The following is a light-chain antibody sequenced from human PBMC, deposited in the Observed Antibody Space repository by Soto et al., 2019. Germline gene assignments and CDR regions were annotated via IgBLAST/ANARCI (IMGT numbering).Light chain of an antibody. J-gene: IGLJ3*02. CDR2: EAS. CDR1: SSDVGSYNL. V-gene: IGLV2-23*01. Sequence: QSVLTQPASMSGSPGQSITISCTGTSSDVGSYNLVSWYQHYPGKAPKLMIYEASKWPSGISNRFSGSKSGNTASLTISGLQAEDEADYYCCSYAGSSVWVFGGGTKVTVL. CDR3: CSYAGSSVWV.